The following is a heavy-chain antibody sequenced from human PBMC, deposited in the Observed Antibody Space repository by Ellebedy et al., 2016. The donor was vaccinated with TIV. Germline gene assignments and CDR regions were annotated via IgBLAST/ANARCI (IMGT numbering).Heavy chain of an antibody. CDR1: GFTFSSYW. CDR3: ARDRPYGHYDHSGMDV. V-gene: IGHV3-74*01. J-gene: IGHJ6*02. Sequence: GESLKISCAASGFTFSSYWMHWVRQAPGKGLVWVSRINSDGSSTSYADSVKGRFTISRDNSKNTLYLQMNSLRAEDTAVYYCARDRPYGHYDHSGMDVWGQGTTVTVSS. CDR2: INSDGSST. D-gene: IGHD3-10*01.